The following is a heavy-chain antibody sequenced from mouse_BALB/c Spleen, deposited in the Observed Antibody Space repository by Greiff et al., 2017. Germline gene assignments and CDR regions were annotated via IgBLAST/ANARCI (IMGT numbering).Heavy chain of an antibody. CDR2: ISYDGSN. J-gene: IGHJ4*01. D-gene: IGHD1-1*01. CDR3: ARYGSSYNYAMDY. CDR1: GYSITSGYY. V-gene: IGHV3-6*02. Sequence: ESGPGLVKPSQSLSLTCSVTGYSITSGYYWNWIRQFPGNKLEWMGYISYDGSNNYNPSLKNRISITRDTSKNQFFLKLNSVTTEDTATYYCARYGSSYNYAMDYWGQGTSVTVSS.